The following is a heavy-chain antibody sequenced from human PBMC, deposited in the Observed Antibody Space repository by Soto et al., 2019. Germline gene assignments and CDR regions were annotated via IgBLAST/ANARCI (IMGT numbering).Heavy chain of an antibody. D-gene: IGHD1-1*01. V-gene: IGHV3-23*01. CDR1: GFTFSSYA. J-gene: IGHJ6*02. CDR3: AREAGLVRYYYYGMDV. Sequence: EVQLLESGGGLVQPGGSLRLSCAASGFTFSSYAMSWVRQAPGKGLEWVSAISGSGGSTYYADSVKGRFTISRDNSKNTLYLQMNSLRAEDTAVYYCAREAGLVRYYYYGMDVWGQGTTVTVSS. CDR2: ISGSGGST.